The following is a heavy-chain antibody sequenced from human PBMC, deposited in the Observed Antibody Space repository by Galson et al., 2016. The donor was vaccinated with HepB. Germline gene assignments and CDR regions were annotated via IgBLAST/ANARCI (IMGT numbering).Heavy chain of an antibody. CDR3: ARDFIFAHDL. Sequence: SLRLSCAASGLTLSTNWMSWVRQAPGKGLEWVANIKQDGSEKYYVDSVKGRFTISRDNAKNSLYLQMNSLRAEDTAVYYCARDFIFAHDLWGPGTLVTDSS. CDR2: IKQDGSEK. V-gene: IGHV3-7*01. J-gene: IGHJ5*02. D-gene: IGHD3-3*02. CDR1: GLTLSTNW.